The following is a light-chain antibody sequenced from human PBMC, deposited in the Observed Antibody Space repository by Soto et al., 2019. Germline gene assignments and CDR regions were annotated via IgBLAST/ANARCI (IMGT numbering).Light chain of an antibody. Sequence: QSALTQPASVSGSPGQSITISCAGTTGDVGGYNYVSWYQQHPGKAPKLIIFEVTLRPSGPSDRFSGSRSGNTAFLTISGLQAEDEAEYYCSSYSSSSTPWVFGTGTKVTVL. CDR3: SSYSSSSTPWV. V-gene: IGLV2-14*01. CDR1: TGDVGGYNY. CDR2: EVT. J-gene: IGLJ1*01.